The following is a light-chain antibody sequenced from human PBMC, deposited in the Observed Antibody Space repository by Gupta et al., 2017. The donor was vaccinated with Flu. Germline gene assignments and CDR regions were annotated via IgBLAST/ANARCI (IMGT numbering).Light chain of an antibody. Sequence: DIQMTQSPSTLSASVGDRVTITCRASQSVSNWLAWYQQKPGKAPKILIQQASKVDSGVPSRFSGSASAADISLIISILPPDDFVTYCCQRESSSSITFGGGTRLEMK. J-gene: IGKJ5*01. CDR3: QRESSSSIT. CDR2: QAS. CDR1: QSVSNW. V-gene: IGKV1-5*03.